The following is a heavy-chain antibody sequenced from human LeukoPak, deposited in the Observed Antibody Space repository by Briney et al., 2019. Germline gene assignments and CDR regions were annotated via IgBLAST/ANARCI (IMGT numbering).Heavy chain of an antibody. V-gene: IGHV3-48*02. CDR2: ISSRSSTI. D-gene: IGHD1-20*01. CDR1: GFNFSSYS. CDR3: ARELPLRRITGTTDY. Sequence: GGSLRLSCAASGFNFSSYSMNWVRQAPGKGLEWVSYISSRSSTIYYADSVKGRFTISRDNAKNSMYLQMKNLRDEDTAVYYCARELPLRRITGTTDYWGQGTLVTVSS. J-gene: IGHJ4*02.